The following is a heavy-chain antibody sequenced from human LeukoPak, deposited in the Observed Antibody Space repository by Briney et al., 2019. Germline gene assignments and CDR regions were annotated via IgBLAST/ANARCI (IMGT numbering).Heavy chain of an antibody. J-gene: IGHJ3*02. CDR3: AGYGSGSYGAAFDI. V-gene: IGHV4-4*09. CDR1: GGSISSYY. D-gene: IGHD3-10*01. CDR2: IYTSGRT. Sequence: PSETLSLTCTVSGGSISSYYWSWIRQPPGKGLEWIGYIYTSGRTNYNPSLKSRVTISVDTSKNQFSLKLSSVTAADTAVYYCAGYGSGSYGAAFDIWGQGTMVTVSS.